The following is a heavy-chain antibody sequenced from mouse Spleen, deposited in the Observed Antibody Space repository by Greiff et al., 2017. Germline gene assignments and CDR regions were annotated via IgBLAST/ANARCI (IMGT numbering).Heavy chain of an antibody. D-gene: IGHD2-3*01. CDR3: AREGGDGYYLYYFDY. J-gene: IGHJ2*01. Sequence: QVQLQQSGAELVRPGTSVKVSCKASGYAFTNYLIEWVKQRPGQGLEWIGVINPGSGGTNYNEKFKGKATLTADKSSSTAYMQLSSLTSEDSAVYFCAREGGDGYYLYYFDYWGQGTTLTVSS. CDR2: INPGSGGT. V-gene: IGHV1-54*01. CDR1: GYAFTNYL.